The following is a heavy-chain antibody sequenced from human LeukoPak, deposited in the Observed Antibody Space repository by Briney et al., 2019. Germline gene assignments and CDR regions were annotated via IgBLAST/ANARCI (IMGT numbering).Heavy chain of an antibody. CDR1: GFTFSSYS. D-gene: IGHD3-22*01. Sequence: GGSLRLSCAASGFTFSSYSMNWVRQAPGKGLEWVSSISSSSSCIYYADSVKGRFTISRDNAKNSLYLQMNSLRAEDTAVYYCAAYYYDSSGYNRNYYYYGMDVWGQGTTVTVSS. J-gene: IGHJ6*02. CDR2: ISSSSSCI. CDR3: AAYYYDSSGYNRNYYYYGMDV. V-gene: IGHV3-21*01.